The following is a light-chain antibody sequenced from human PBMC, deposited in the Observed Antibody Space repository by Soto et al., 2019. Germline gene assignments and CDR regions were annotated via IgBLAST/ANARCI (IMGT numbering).Light chain of an antibody. CDR3: QQYCSSPRT. V-gene: IGKV3-20*01. J-gene: IGKJ1*01. Sequence: EIVLTQSPGTLSMSPGERATLSCRASQSVSSSYLAWYQQKPGQAPKLLIYGASSRATGIPYRFSGSGSGADFTLTISRLQPEDFALYYCQQYCSSPRTFGQGTTVDI. CDR2: GAS. CDR1: QSVSSSY.